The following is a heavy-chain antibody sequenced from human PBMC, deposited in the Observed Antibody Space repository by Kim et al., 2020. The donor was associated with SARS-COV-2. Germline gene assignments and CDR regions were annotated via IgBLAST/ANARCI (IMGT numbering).Heavy chain of an antibody. V-gene: IGHV3-23*01. CDR2: IRGGGAVT. CDR3: AKCHSDWGNDAFDI. J-gene: IGHJ3*02. CDR1: GFTFSNYA. D-gene: IGHD3-16*01. Sequence: GGSLRLSCAASGFTFSNYAMSWVRQAPGKGLEWVSYIRGGGAVTHYAGSVKGRCTISRDNFKNTLYLQVDSLRAEDTAVYYCAKCHSDWGNDAFDIWG.